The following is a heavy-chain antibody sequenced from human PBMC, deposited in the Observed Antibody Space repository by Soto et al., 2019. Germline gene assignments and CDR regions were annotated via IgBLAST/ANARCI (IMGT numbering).Heavy chain of an antibody. CDR3: ARDRQYYQFWSGCQNEGPCAMDV. V-gene: IGHV4-34*02. Sequence: QVQLQQWGAGLLKPSETLSLTCAVYGGSFSGYYWTWIRQAPGKGLEWIGEINHCGGTNYNSSLKSRVTISVDTSKNQCSLILYSVTAADTAVYYCARDRQYYQFWSGCQNEGPCAMDVWGQGTTVTVSS. D-gene: IGHD3-3*02. J-gene: IGHJ6*02. CDR1: GGSFSGYY. CDR2: INHCGGT.